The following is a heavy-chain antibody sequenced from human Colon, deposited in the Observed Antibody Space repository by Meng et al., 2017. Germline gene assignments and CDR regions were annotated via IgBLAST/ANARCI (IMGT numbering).Heavy chain of an antibody. CDR3: ARVGIRGNQRGFDY. CDR1: GYTFTSYD. J-gene: IGHJ4*02. V-gene: IGHV1-8*01. Sequence: QVQVVQSGAEVKKPGASVKVACKASGYTFTSYDINWVRQATGQGLEWMGWMNPNSGNTGYAQKFQGRVTMTRNTSISTAYMELSSLRSEDTAVYYCARVGIRGNQRGFDYWGQGTLVTVSS. D-gene: IGHD1-14*01. CDR2: MNPNSGNT.